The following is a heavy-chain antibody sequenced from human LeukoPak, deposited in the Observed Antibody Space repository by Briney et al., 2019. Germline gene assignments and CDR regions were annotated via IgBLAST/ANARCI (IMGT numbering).Heavy chain of an antibody. CDR1: GFTFSSYA. CDR3: ARDPRVVVIAIRGGYYFDY. D-gene: IGHD2-21*01. J-gene: IGHJ4*02. V-gene: IGHV3-30-3*01. Sequence: PGVSLRLSCAASGFTFSSYAMHWVRQAPGKGLEWVAVISYDGSNKYYADSVKGRFTISRDNSKNTLYLQMNSLRAEDTAVYYCARDPRVVVIAIRGGYYFDYWGQGTLVTVSS. CDR2: ISYDGSNK.